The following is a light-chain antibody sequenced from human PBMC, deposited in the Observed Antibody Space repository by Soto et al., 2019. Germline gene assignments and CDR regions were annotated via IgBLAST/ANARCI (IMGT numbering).Light chain of an antibody. V-gene: IGLV3-1*01. CDR2: QDT. Sequence: SYELTQSPSVSVSPGQTTSITCSGDKLGDKYASWYQQKPGQSPMVVIYQDTKRPSGIPERFSGSNSGNTATLTISGTQAMDEADYYCQAWDSSTGRVFGGGTKLTVL. CDR1: KLGDKY. J-gene: IGLJ2*01. CDR3: QAWDSSTGRV.